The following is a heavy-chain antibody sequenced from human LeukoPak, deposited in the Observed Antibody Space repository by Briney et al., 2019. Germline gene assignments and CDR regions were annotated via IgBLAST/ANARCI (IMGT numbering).Heavy chain of an antibody. D-gene: IGHD6-13*01. J-gene: IGHJ4*02. CDR1: GGTFSSYT. CDR3: ARGDSSSGYNQEYYFDY. CDR2: IIPILGIA. Sequence: AASVKVSCKASGGTFSSYTISWVRQAPGQGLEWMGRIIPILGIANYAQKFQGRVTITADKSTSTAYMELSSLRSEDTAVYYCARGDSSSGYNQEYYFDYWGQGTLVTVSS. V-gene: IGHV1-69*02.